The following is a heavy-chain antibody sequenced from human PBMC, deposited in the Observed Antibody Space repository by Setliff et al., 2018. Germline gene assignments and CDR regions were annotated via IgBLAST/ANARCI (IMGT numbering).Heavy chain of an antibody. CDR3: ARVVYSSSSYYYYYYMDV. CDR2: TYYRSKWYN. D-gene: IGHD6-6*01. J-gene: IGHJ6*03. CDR1: GDSVSSNSAA. V-gene: IGHV6-1*01. Sequence: SQTLSLTCAISGDSVSSNSAAWNWIRQSPSRGLEWLGRTYYRSKWYNDYAVSVKSRITINPDTSKNQFSLQLNAVTPEDTAEYYCARVVYSSSSYYYYYYMDVWGKGTTVTVSS.